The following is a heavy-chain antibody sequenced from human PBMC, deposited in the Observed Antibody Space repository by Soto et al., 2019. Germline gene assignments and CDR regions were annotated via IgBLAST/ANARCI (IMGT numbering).Heavy chain of an antibody. CDR2: ISGSGTMK. J-gene: IGHJ4*02. CDR3: AEEAEENEKLPIHGDN. V-gene: IGHV3-23*01. CDR1: VFTFRNHS. D-gene: IGHD2-15*01. Sequence: LRLSXVSSVFTFRNHSMTWLLQAPLKGLEWVSGISGSGTMKYYAYSVRGHFTISRENAKNTLHLQMYNLRVEDTAVYYCAEEAEENEKLPIHGDNWGQGTLVTVSS.